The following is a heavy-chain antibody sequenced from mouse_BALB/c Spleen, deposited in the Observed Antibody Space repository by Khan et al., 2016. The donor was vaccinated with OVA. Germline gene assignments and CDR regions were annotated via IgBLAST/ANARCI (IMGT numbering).Heavy chain of an antibody. J-gene: IGHJ3*01. Sequence: EVELVESGGDLVKPGGSLRLSCAASGFTFSTYGMSWVRQPPDKRLEWVATINSDGDYTYYPDTVKGRFTISRHNAENTLYLQMSSLQSEDTAIYYCASHLTGSFAYGGQATLVTVSA. CDR3: ASHLTGSFAY. V-gene: IGHV5-6*01. D-gene: IGHD4-1*01. CDR1: GFTFSTYG. CDR2: INSDGDYT.